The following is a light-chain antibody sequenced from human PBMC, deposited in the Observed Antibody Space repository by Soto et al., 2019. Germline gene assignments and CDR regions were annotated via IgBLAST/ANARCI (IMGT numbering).Light chain of an antibody. CDR1: QSISSY. V-gene: IGKV1-39*01. CDR2: AAS. CDR3: QQSYRTPRT. J-gene: IGKJ1*01. Sequence: DIQMTQSPSSLSASVGDRVTITCRASQSISSYLNWYQQKPGKAPKFLIYAASSLQSGVPSRFSGSGSGTDFTLTNSSLQPEDFATYYCQQSYRTPRTFGQGTKVEIK.